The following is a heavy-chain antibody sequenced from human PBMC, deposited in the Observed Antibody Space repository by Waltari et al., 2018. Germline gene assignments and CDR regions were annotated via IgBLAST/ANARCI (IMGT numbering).Heavy chain of an antibody. D-gene: IGHD1-26*01. J-gene: IGHJ1*01. V-gene: IGHV3-7*01. Sequence: RLVESGGSSVQSGGSLRLSCATSGFTFRLYWMTWVRQAPGKGLEWVANIKEYGSETYYVDSVKCRFTISRDNANNSLFLEMHMLRAEDTAVYYCARSRIVGASKPWGQGTQVTVSS. CDR3: ARSRIVGASKP. CDR1: GFTFRLYW. CDR2: IKEYGSET.